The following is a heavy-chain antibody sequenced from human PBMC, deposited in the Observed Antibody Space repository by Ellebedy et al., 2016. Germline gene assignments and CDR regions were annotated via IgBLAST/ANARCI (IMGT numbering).Heavy chain of an antibody. D-gene: IGHD2-2*01. CDR3: ARHEGTSTQPDDDAFDI. CDR1: GYRFTNYW. J-gene: IGHJ3*02. CDR2: IWPGDSDT. V-gene: IGHV5-51*01. Sequence: GESLKISXKGAGYRFTNYWIAWVRQMPGKGLEYMGTIWPGDSDTRYSPSFQGQVTMSVDKSISTAYLQWSSLKTSDAAMYYCARHEGTSTQPDDDAFDIWGQGTKVTVSS.